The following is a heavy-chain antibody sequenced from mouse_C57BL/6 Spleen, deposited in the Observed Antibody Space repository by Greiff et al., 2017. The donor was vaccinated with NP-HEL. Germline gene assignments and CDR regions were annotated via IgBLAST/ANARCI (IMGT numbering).Heavy chain of an antibody. V-gene: IGHV3-1*01. CDR2: ISYSGST. D-gene: IGHD1-1*01. CDR1: GYSITSGYD. J-gene: IGHJ2*01. CDR3: ARGITTVVASYYFDY. Sequence: VQLQQSGPGMVKPSQSLSLTCTVTGYSITSGYDWHWIRHFPGNKLEWMGYISYSGSTNYNPSLKSRISITHDTSKNHFFLKLNSVTTEDTATYYCARGITTVVASYYFDYWGQGTTLTVSS.